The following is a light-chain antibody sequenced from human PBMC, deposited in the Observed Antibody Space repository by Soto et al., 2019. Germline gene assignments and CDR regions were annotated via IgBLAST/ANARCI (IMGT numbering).Light chain of an antibody. V-gene: IGKV3-15*01. Sequence: EIVMTQSPATLSVFPGQRATISCRASQSVGYKLAWYQQKPGQAPSLLIHAISTRATGVPARFSGGGSGTEFTLTISSLQSEDLAVYYCQQYSDWWTFGQGTRVEF. J-gene: IGKJ1*01. CDR3: QQYSDWWT. CDR1: QSVGYK. CDR2: AIS.